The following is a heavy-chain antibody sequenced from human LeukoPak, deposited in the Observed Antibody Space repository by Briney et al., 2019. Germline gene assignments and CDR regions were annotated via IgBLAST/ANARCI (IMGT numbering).Heavy chain of an antibody. D-gene: IGHD6-19*01. J-gene: IGHJ4*02. V-gene: IGHV4-34*01. CDR2: INHSGST. CDR1: GGSFSGYY. Sequence: SETLPLTCAVYGGSFSGYYWSWIRQPPGKGLEWIGEINHSGSTNYNPSLKSRVTISVDMSKNQFSLKLSSVTAADTAVYYCATIYSSGWYLKRTDYWGQGTLVTVSS. CDR3: ATIYSSGWYLKRTDY.